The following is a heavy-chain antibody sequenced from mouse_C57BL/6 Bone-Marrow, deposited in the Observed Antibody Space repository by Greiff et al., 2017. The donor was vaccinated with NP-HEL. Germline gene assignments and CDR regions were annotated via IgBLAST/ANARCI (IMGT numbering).Heavy chain of an antibody. CDR3: ARHHYYGRSYIDAMDY. CDR2: ISNLAYSI. CDR1: GFTFSDYG. V-gene: IGHV5-15*01. Sequence: EVMLVESGGGLVQPGGSLKLSCAASGFTFSDYGMAWVRPAPRKGPEWVAFISNLAYSIYYADTVTGRFTISSANAKNTRYMELRRLMSDDTAMYYCARHHYYGRSYIDAMDYWGQGTSVTVSS. D-gene: IGHD1-1*01. J-gene: IGHJ4*01.